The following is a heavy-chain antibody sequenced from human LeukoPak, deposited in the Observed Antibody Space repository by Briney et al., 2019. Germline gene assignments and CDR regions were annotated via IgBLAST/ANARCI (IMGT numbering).Heavy chain of an antibody. Sequence: SETLSLTCTVSGGSISSSRYYWGWIRQPPGKGLEWIGSIYYSGSTYYNPSRRSRVTISVDTSRNQFSLKLSSVTAADTAVYYCATPYSGGYHGLDIWGQGTMITVSS. CDR1: GGSISSSRYY. D-gene: IGHD1-26*01. J-gene: IGHJ3*02. CDR3: ATPYSGGYHGLDI. V-gene: IGHV4-39*01. CDR2: IYYSGST.